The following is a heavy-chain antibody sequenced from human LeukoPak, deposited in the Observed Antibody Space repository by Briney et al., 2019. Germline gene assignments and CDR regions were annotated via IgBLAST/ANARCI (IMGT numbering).Heavy chain of an antibody. Sequence: GGSLRLSCAASGFTFSSYSMNWVRQAPGKGLEWVSSISSSSSYKYYADSVKGRFTISRDNAKNSLYLQMNGLRAEDTAVYYCARDDIVGATPWYFDLWGRGTLVTVSS. J-gene: IGHJ2*01. V-gene: IGHV3-21*01. CDR1: GFTFSSYS. D-gene: IGHD1-26*01. CDR3: ARDDIVGATPWYFDL. CDR2: ISSSSSYK.